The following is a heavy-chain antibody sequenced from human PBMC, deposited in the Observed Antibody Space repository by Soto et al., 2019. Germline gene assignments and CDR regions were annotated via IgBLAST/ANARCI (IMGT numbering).Heavy chain of an antibody. CDR2: ISGSGGST. D-gene: IGHD3-10*01. CDR3: AKHELLQFYGSGSWGDYYHYMDV. CDR1: GFTFSSYA. V-gene: IGHV3-23*01. J-gene: IGHJ6*03. Sequence: GGSLRLSCAASGFTFSSYAMSWVRQAPGKGLEWVSAISGSGGSTYYADSVKGRFTISRDNSKNTLYLQMNSLRAEDTAVYYCAKHELLQFYGSGSWGDYYHYMDVWGKGTTVTVSS.